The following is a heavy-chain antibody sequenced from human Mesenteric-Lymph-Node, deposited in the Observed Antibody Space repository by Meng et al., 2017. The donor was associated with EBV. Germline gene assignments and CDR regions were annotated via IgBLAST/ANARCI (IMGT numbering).Heavy chain of an antibody. D-gene: IGHD1-26*01. CDR3: ARRPIVTGSYYFDY. CDR2: ISASGGST. Sequence: VVRLGSGGGCVERGGSLIFSCCASGITFGSCAMCGVRQAPGEGQEWLSGISASGGSTSYADSVTGRFTISRDYSKNTLFLQMNSLRAEDTAVYYCARRPIVTGSYYFDYWGQGTLVTVSS. V-gene: IGHV3-23*01. CDR1: GITFGSCA. J-gene: IGHJ4*02.